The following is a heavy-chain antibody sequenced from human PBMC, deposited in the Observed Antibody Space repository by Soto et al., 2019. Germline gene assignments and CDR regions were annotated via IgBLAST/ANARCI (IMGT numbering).Heavy chain of an antibody. CDR1: GFTFSSYA. Sequence: QAQLVESGGGVVQPGRSLRLSCAASGFTFSSYAMHWVRQAPGKGLEWVAVISYDGSNKYYADSVKGRFTISRDNSKNTLYLQMNSLRAEDTAVNYCARDFDQPGHWGQGTLVTVSS. V-gene: IGHV3-30-3*01. J-gene: IGHJ4*02. CDR2: ISYDGSNK. CDR3: ARDFDQPGH.